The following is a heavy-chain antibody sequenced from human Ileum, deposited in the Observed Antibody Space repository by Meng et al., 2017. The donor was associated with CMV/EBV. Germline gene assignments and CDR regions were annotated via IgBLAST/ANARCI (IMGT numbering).Heavy chain of an antibody. CDR3: ASGSPQLGYV. V-gene: IGHV4-30-4*01. Sequence: QLQLQESGPGWLNTPHALSITCTASGCSISSGDYYWNWIRQPPGKGLEWIGYIYYSGGTYYNPSLKSRVTISADTSKNQFSLKLNSVTAADTAVYYCASGSPQLGYVWGQGTLVTVSS. CDR1: GCSISSGDYY. J-gene: IGHJ4*02. D-gene: IGHD1-1*01. CDR2: IYYSGGT.